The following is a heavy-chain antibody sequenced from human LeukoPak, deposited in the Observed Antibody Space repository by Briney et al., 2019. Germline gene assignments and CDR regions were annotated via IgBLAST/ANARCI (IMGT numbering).Heavy chain of an antibody. CDR3: AKDPSGIAVAGRFDY. V-gene: IGHV3-23*01. CDR1: GFTFSSYA. J-gene: IGHJ4*02. Sequence: PGGSLRLSCAASGFTFSSYATSWVRQAPGKGLEWVSAISGSGGSTYYADSVKGRFTISRDNSKNTLYLQMNSLRAEDTAVYYCAKDPSGIAVAGRFDYWGQGTLVTASS. CDR2: ISGSGGST. D-gene: IGHD6-19*01.